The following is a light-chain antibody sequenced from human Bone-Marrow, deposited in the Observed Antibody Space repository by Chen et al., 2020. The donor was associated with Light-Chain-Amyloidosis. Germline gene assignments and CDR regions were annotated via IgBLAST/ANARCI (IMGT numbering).Light chain of an antibody. V-gene: IGLV3-25*02. CDR3: QSADSSGTYEVI. Sequence: SSELTQPPSVSVSPGQPARITCSGDDLPTKYAYWYQQKPGQAPVLVIHRDTERPSGISERFSGSSSGTTATLTISGVQAEEEADYHCQSADSSGTYEVIFGGGTKLTVL. CDR2: RDT. CDR1: DLPTKY. J-gene: IGLJ2*01.